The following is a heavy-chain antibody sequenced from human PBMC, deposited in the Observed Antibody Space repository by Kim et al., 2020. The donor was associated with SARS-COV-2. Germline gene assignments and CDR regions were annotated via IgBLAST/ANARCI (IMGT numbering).Heavy chain of an antibody. Sequence: GGSLRLSCAASGFTFSSYGMHWVRQAPGKGLEWVAVISYDGSNKYYADSVKGRFTISRDNSKNTLYLQMNSLRAEDTAVYYCARGLDDSSGYCDYWGQGTLVTVSS. CDR2: ISYDGSNK. D-gene: IGHD3-22*01. CDR1: GFTFSSYG. CDR3: ARGLDDSSGYCDY. J-gene: IGHJ4*02. V-gene: IGHV3-33*05.